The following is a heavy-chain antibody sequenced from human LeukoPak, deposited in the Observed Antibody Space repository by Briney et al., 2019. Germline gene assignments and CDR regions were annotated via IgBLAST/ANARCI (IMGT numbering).Heavy chain of an antibody. D-gene: IGHD2-2*01. CDR3: ARTIPIAPAAAGALGY. Sequence: PGGSLRLSCAASGFTFSSYGMHWVRQAPGKGLEWVAVISYDGSNKYYADSVKGRFTISRDNSKNTLYLQMNSLRAEDTAVYYCARTIPIAPAAAGALGYWGQGTLVTVSS. J-gene: IGHJ4*02. CDR2: ISYDGSNK. V-gene: IGHV3-30*03. CDR1: GFTFSSYG.